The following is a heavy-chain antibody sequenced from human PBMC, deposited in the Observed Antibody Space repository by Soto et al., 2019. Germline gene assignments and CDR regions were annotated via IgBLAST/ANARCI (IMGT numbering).Heavy chain of an antibody. Sequence: QLQLQESGPGLVKPSETLSLTCTVSGGSISSSSYYWGWIRQPPGKGLEWIGSIYYSGSTYYNPSLSRRVTVYVATAKNQFPLQLSSVTAADTAVYYCARQSAVAGNWCGPWGQGTLVPVSS. CDR2: IYYSGST. V-gene: IGHV4-39*01. J-gene: IGHJ5*02. D-gene: IGHD6-19*01. CDR1: GGSISSSSYY. CDR3: ARQSAVAGNWCGP.